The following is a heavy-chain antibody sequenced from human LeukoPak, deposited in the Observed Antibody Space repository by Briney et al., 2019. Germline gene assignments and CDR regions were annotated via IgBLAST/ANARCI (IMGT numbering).Heavy chain of an antibody. CDR1: GGSISSGDYY. CDR3: ARDGGGGSGSYSRYLDS. J-gene: IGHJ4*02. V-gene: IGHV4-31*03. CDR2: THYSGSA. Sequence: PSETLSLTCTVSGGSISSGDYYWSWIRQHPGKGLEWIGYTHYSGSAYYNPSLKSRVTISVDTSKSQFSLKLSSVTAADTAVYYCARDGGGGSGSYSRYLDSWGQGTLVTVSS. D-gene: IGHD3-10*01.